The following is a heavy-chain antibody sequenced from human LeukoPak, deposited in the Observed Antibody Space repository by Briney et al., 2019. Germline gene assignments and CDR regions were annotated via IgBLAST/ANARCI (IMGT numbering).Heavy chain of an antibody. CDR3: TTRDY. CDR2: VKRTADGGTT. CDR1: GFRFSYAW. Sequence: PGGSLRLSCAGSGFRFSYAWMSWVRRAPGKGLEWVGRVKRTADGGTTEYAAPVKGRFTLLRDDSNNTLHLQLNSLKVEDTGVYFCTTRDYWGQGTRVIVSS. V-gene: IGHV3-15*01. J-gene: IGHJ4*02.